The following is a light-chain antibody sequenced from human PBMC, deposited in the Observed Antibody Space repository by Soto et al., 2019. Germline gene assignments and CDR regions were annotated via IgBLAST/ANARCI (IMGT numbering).Light chain of an antibody. Sequence: QPVLTQPRSVSGSPGQSVTISCTGTSSDVGGYNYVSWYQQHPGKAPKLMIYDVNKRPSGVPPRFSGSKSANTASLTISGLQAADEADYYCNSYAGGLVLFGGGTKVTVL. CDR2: DVN. CDR1: SSDVGGYNY. V-gene: IGLV2-11*01. CDR3: NSYAGGLVL. J-gene: IGLJ2*01.